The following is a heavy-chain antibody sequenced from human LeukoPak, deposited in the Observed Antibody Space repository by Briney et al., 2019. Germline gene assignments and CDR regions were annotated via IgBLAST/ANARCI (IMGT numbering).Heavy chain of an antibody. CDR3: ARVGGYLRGYFDY. CDR1: GFTVSSNY. V-gene: IGHV3-66*01. D-gene: IGHD5-12*01. CDR2: IYSGGST. Sequence: GGSLRLSCAASGFTVSSNYMSWVRQAQGKGLEWVSVIYSGGSTYYADSVKGRFTISRDNSKNTLYLQMNSLRAEDTAVYYCARVGGYLRGYFDYWGQGTLVTVSS. J-gene: IGHJ4*02.